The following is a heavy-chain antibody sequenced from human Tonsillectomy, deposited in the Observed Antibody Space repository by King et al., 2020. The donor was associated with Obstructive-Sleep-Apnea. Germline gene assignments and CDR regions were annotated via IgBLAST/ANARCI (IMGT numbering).Heavy chain of an antibody. CDR2: IYYIGST. D-gene: IGHD6-6*01. V-gene: IGHV4-39*02. CDR3: ACLEASYDY. Sequence: LQLQESGPGLVKPSETLSLTCTVSGGSISSSSYYWGWISQPPGKGLEWIRRIYYIGSTYYNPSLKSRVTIAVDTSKNHFSLKLSSVTAADTAVYYCACLEASYDYWGQGTLVTVSS. CDR1: GGSISSSSYY. J-gene: IGHJ4*02.